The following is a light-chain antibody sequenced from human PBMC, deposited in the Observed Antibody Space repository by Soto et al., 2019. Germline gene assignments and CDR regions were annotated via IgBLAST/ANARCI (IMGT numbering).Light chain of an antibody. CDR3: QQTYSIPYT. CDR2: GAS. Sequence: DIQMTQSPSSLSASVGDRVTISCRASQSINAFLTWYQQKPGEAPRLLIYGASNLQGGVPSRFSGSGSGTHFTLTISSLQPEDFALYYCQQTYSIPYTFSQGTKLET. J-gene: IGKJ2*01. CDR1: QSINAF. V-gene: IGKV1-39*01.